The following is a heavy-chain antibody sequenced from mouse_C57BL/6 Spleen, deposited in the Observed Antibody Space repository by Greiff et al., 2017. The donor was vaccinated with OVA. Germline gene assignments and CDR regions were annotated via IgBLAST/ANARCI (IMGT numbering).Heavy chain of an antibody. CDR3: ARGGRTGVWFAY. Sequence: EVKLVESGGGLVKPGGSLKLSCAASGFTFSDYGMHWVRQAPEKGLEWVAYISSGSSTIYYADTVKGRFTISRDNAKNTLFLQMTSLRSKDTAMYYCARGGRTGVWFAYWGQGTLVTVSA. CDR1: GFTFSDYG. CDR2: ISSGSSTI. V-gene: IGHV5-17*01. D-gene: IGHD4-1*01. J-gene: IGHJ3*01.